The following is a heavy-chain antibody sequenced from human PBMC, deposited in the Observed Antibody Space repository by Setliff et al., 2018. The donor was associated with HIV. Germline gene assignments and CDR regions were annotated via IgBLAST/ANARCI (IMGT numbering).Heavy chain of an antibody. Sequence: GGSLRLSCAASGFIFSNAWMSWVRQAPGKGLEWVGRIKSKSDDGTTDYAAPVKGRFTISRDDSKNTLYLQMKSLKTEDTAVYYCTTEVFRQWLVGDYWGQGTLVTVSS. CDR1: GFIFSNAW. CDR3: TTEVFRQWLVGDY. V-gene: IGHV3-15*01. D-gene: IGHD6-19*01. J-gene: IGHJ4*02. CDR2: IKSKSDDGTT.